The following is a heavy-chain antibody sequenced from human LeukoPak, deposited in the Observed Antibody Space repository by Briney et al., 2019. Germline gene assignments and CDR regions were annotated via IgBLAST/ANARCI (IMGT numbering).Heavy chain of an antibody. CDR1: GFTSSSYA. V-gene: IGHV3-23*01. CDR2: ISGSGGST. CDR3: AKDSGTPVDRGLSDY. J-gene: IGHJ4*02. D-gene: IGHD5-12*01. Sequence: GGSLRLSCAASGFTSSSYAMSWVRQAPGKGLEWVSAISGSGGSTYYADSVKGRFTISRDNSKNTLYLQMNSLRAEDTAVYYCAKDSGTPVDRGLSDYWGQGTLVTVSS.